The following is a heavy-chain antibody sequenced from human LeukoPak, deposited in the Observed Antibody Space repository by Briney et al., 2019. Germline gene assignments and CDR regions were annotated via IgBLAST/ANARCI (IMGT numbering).Heavy chain of an antibody. CDR1: GFTFDDYA. V-gene: IGHV3-9*03. CDR2: ISWDSGSI. D-gene: IGHD2-2*01. Sequence: GGSLRLSCAASGFTFDDYARHWVRQAPGEGGEGVSGISWDSGSIAYADSVKGRFTISRDNAKNSLYLQINSLRAEDIALYYCAKGYCSSTSCSGDYWGQGTLVTVSS. J-gene: IGHJ4*02. CDR3: AKGYCSSTSCSGDY.